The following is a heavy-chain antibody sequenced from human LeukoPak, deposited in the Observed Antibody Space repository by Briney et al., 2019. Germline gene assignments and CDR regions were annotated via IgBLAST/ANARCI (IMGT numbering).Heavy chain of an antibody. CDR1: GFTFSSYW. D-gene: IGHD2-15*01. CDR3: AREVGYCIGGSCYPVGMDV. J-gene: IGHJ6*02. CDR2: IKQDGSEK. V-gene: IGHV3-7*01. Sequence: SGGSLRLSRAASGFTFSSYWMIWVRQAPGKGLEWVANIKQDGSEKYYVDSVKGRFTISRDNAKNSPYPQMNSMRAEDTAGYYWAREVGYCIGGSCYPVGMDVWGQGTTVTVSS.